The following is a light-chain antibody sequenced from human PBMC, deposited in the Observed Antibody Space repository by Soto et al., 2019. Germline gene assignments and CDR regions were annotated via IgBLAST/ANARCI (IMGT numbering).Light chain of an antibody. CDR1: QSVSSSH. CDR2: GAS. V-gene: IGKV3-20*01. J-gene: IGKJ4*01. Sequence: EIVLTQSPGTLSLSPGERSTLSCRASQSVSSSHLAWYQQKPGQAPXLXXYGASSRATGIPDRFSGSGSGTDFTLTISRLEPEDFAVYYCQQYGSSPRLTFGGGTKVDIK. CDR3: QQYGSSPRLT.